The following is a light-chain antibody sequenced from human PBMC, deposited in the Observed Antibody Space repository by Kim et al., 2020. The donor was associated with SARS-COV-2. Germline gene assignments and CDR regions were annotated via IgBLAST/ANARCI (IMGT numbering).Light chain of an antibody. CDR3: QKYDDAPLS. V-gene: IGKV1-27*01. J-gene: IGKJ4*01. CDR2: AAS. CDR1: QCISNH. Sequence: AAVGDRVTITCRASQCISNHLAWYQQKPGKIPKLLLHAASTLQSGVPSRFSGRGSGTDFTLTISSLQPEDVATYFCQKYDDAPLSFGGGTKVDIK.